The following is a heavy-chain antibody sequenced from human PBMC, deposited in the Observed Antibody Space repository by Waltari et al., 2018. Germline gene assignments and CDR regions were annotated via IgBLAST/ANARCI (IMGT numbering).Heavy chain of an antibody. V-gene: IGHV4-59*02. CDR2: IYYNGIT. Sequence: QVQLQESGPGLVKPSETLSLTCTVSGGSVNSYYWSWIRQPPGKGLEWIGHIYYNGITDYYPSIKSRVTRLVDTSKNQVSLKLTSVTAADTALYFCAREIYGGNSRPYDHWGQGTLVTVAS. CDR3: AREIYGGNSRPYDH. J-gene: IGHJ4*02. D-gene: IGHD2-21*02. CDR1: GGSVNSYY.